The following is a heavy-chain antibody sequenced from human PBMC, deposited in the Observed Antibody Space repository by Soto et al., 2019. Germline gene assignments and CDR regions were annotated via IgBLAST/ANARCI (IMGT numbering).Heavy chain of an antibody. CDR1: GVSLTGYH. CDR2: VYYSGSG. V-gene: IGHV4-59*01. CDR3: ARRLNLGSFDH. Sequence: QVHLQESGPGLVKPSETLSLTCNVSGVSLTGYHWNWIRQPPGKTLEWIGFVYYSGSGSYNPSLKGRASNSVDRSKNQFPLRLTSVTAADTAVYYCARRLNLGSFDHGGQGTLVTVSS. J-gene: IGHJ5*02. D-gene: IGHD3-10*01.